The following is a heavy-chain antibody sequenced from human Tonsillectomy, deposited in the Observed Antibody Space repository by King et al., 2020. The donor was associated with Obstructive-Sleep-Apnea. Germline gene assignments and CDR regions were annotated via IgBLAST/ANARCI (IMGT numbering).Heavy chain of an antibody. V-gene: IGHV4-59*01. CDR1: GGSISSYY. D-gene: IGHD1-26*01. J-gene: IGHJ3*02. CDR2: IYYSGRT. Sequence: QLQESGPGLVKPSETLSLTCTVSGGSISSYYWSWIRQPPGKGLEWIGYIYYSGRTNYNPSLKSRVTISVDTSKNQFSLKLSSVTAADTAVYYCARVQLGAFDIWGQGTMVTVSS. CDR3: ARVQLGAFDI.